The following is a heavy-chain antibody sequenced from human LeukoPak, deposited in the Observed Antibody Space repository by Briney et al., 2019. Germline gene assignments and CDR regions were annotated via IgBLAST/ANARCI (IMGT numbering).Heavy chain of an antibody. CDR1: GYSFTSYW. J-gene: IGHJ3*02. CDR2: IYPGDSDT. V-gene: IGHV5-51*01. CDR3: ARHPSYDYVWGSILDHAFDI. D-gene: IGHD3-16*01. Sequence: GESLKISCKGSGYSFTSYWIGWVRQMPGKGLEWMGIIYPGDSDTRYSPSFQGQVTISADMSISTAYLQWSSLKASDTAMYYCARHPSYDYVWGSILDHAFDIWGQGTMVTVSS.